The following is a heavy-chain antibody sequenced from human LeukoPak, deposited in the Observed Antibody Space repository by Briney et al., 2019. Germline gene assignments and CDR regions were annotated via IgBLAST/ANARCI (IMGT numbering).Heavy chain of an antibody. CDR3: ARKGDRSWYALSCFHP. CDR2: ISSSSSYI. D-gene: IGHD6-13*01. J-gene: IGHJ5*02. V-gene: IGHV3-21*01. CDR1: GFTFSSYN. Sequence: PGGSLRLSCAASGFTFSSYNMNWVRQAPGKGLEWVSSISSSSSYIYYADSVKGRFTISRDNAKNSLYLQMNSLRAEDTAVYYCARKGDRSWYALSCFHPWGQGTLVTVSS.